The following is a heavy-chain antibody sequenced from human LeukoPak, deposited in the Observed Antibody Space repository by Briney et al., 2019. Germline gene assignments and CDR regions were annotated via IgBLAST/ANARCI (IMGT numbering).Heavy chain of an antibody. CDR1: GFTFSSYG. J-gene: IGHJ5*02. CDR2: ISSSSSTI. D-gene: IGHD4-17*01. V-gene: IGHV3-48*01. Sequence: GGSLRLSCAASGFTFSSYGMNWVRQAPGKGLEWVSYISSSSSTIYYADSVKGRFTISRDNAKNSLYLQMNSLRAEDTAVYYCARASDYGDYVGWFDPWGQGTLVTVSS. CDR3: ARASDYGDYVGWFDP.